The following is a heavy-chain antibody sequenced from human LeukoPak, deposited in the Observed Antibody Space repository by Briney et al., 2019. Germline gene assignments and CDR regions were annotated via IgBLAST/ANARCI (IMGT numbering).Heavy chain of an antibody. CDR2: IYYSGST. CDR1: GGSISSGGYY. V-gene: IGHV4-31*03. CDR3: ARAGDYYDSSGPEAFDI. Sequence: PSQTLSLTCTVSGGSISSGGYYWSWIRQHPGKGLEWIGYIYYSGSTYYNPSLKSRVTISVGTSKDQFSLKLSSVTAADTAVYYCARAGDYYDSSGPEAFDIWGQGTMVTVSS. D-gene: IGHD3-22*01. J-gene: IGHJ3*02.